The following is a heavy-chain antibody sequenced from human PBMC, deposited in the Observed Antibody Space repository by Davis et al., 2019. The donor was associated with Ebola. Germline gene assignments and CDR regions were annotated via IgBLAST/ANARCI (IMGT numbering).Heavy chain of an antibody. CDR2: IIPNSGGT. J-gene: IGHJ4*02. D-gene: IGHD3-22*01. CDR3: ARAPITMIVVALRTFDY. Sequence: ASVKVSCKASGYTFTGYYMHWVRQAPGQGLEWMGRIIPNSGGTNYAQKFQGRVTMTRDTSISTAYMELSRLRSDDTAVYYCARAPITMIVVALRTFDYWGQGTLVTVSS. CDR1: GYTFTGYY. V-gene: IGHV1-2*06.